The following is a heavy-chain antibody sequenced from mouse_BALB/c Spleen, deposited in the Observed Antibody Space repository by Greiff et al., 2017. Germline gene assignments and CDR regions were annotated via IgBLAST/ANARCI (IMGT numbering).Heavy chain of an antibody. CDR2: ISSGGSYT. J-gene: IGHJ4*01. Sequence: EVQRVESGGDLVKPGGSLKLSCAASGFTFSSYGMSWVRQTPDKRLEWVATISSGGSYTYYPDSVKGRFTISRDNAKNTLYLQMSSLKSEDTAMYYCARSYDYDYYAMDYWGQGTSVTVSS. V-gene: IGHV5-6*01. CDR1: GFTFSSYG. CDR3: ARSYDYDYYAMDY. D-gene: IGHD2-4*01.